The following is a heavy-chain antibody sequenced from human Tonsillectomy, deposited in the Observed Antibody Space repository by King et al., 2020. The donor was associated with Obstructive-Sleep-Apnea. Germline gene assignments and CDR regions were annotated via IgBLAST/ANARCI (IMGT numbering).Heavy chain of an antibody. CDR2: VHYTGST. CDR1: GGSIRSAGYS. J-gene: IGHJ4*02. Sequence: QMQLQESGPGLVKPSQTLSLTCAVSGGSIRSAGYSWSWIRQPPGKGLEWIGNVHYTGSTYYHPSLKSRVTISMDTSKNQVSLNLRSVTAADTAVYYCARDPGHYCDTWGQGTLVIVSS. V-gene: IGHV4-30-4*07. CDR3: ARDPGHYCDT. D-gene: IGHD3-10*01.